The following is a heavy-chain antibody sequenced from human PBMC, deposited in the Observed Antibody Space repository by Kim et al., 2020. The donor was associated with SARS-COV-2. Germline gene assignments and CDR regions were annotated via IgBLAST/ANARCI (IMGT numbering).Heavy chain of an antibody. D-gene: IGHD5-12*01. CDR1: GYTFTSYG. CDR3: AVAWSGYEYYYYGMDV. CDR2: ISAYNGNT. V-gene: IGHV1-18*01. J-gene: IGHJ6*02. Sequence: ASVKVSCKASGYTFTSYGISWVRQAPGQGLEWMGWISAYNGNTNYAQKLQGRVTMTTDTSTSTAYMELRSLRSDDTAVYYCAVAWSGYEYYYYGMDVWGQGTTVTVSS.